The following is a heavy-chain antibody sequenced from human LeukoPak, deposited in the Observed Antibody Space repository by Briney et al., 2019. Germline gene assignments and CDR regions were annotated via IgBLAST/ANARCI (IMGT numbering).Heavy chain of an antibody. D-gene: IGHD1-26*01. CDR3: ARVLFASYSQLDY. CDR1: GDSISSADYY. CDR2: IYYSGST. V-gene: IGHV4-30-4*01. J-gene: IGHJ4*02. Sequence: SETLSLTCTVSGDSISSADYYWSWIRQPPGKGLEWIGYIYYSGSTYYNPSLGSRLTISIDTSKKQFSLKLSSVTAADTAVYYCARVLFASYSQLDYWGQGALVAVSS.